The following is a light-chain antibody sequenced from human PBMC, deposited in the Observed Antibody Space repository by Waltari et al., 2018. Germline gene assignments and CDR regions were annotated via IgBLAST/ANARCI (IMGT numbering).Light chain of an antibody. V-gene: IGLV2-11*01. Sequence: QSALTQPRSVSESPGQSVPISCNGTNSNVGGYNYISWYQHHPCKAPKLIIYDVTKRPSGVPDRFSASKSGNTASLTISGLRAEDEADYYCSSYAGTYTGVFGGGTKLTVL. CDR2: DVT. CDR3: SSYAGTYTGV. CDR1: NSNVGGYNY. J-gene: IGLJ3*02.